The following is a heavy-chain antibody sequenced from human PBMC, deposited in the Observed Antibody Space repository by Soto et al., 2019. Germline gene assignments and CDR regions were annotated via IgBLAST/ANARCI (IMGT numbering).Heavy chain of an antibody. Sequence: QVQLVESGGGVVQPGRSLRLSCAASGFTFSSYGMHWVRQAPGKGLEWVAVIWYDGSNKYYADSVKGRFTISRDNSKNTLYLQMNNLRVEDTAVYYCARGLWFGELLPFDYWGQGTLVTVSS. D-gene: IGHD3-10*01. V-gene: IGHV3-33*01. J-gene: IGHJ4*02. CDR2: IWYDGSNK. CDR1: GFTFSSYG. CDR3: ARGLWFGELLPFDY.